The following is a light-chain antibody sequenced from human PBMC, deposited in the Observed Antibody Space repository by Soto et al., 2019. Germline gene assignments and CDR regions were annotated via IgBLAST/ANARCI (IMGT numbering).Light chain of an antibody. J-gene: IGKJ4*01. V-gene: IGKV3-20*01. CDR1: QSVSSSY. Sequence: EIVLTQSPGTLSLSPGERATLSCRASQSVSSSYLAWYQQKPGQAPRLLIYGASSRATGIPDRFSGSGSGTDFTLTISRLEPEDFAMYYCQQYGNSPFGGGTKVDTK. CDR3: QQYGNSP. CDR2: GAS.